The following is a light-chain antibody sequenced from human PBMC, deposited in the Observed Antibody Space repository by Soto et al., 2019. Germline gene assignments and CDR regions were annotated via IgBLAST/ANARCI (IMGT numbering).Light chain of an antibody. CDR2: GAS. J-gene: IGKJ1*01. CDR3: QQYNNWPRT. V-gene: IGKV3-15*01. CDR1: QSVSSSY. Sequence: EIVMTPSPATLSVSPVERVTLSCRASQSVSSSYLAWYQQKPGQAPRLLIYGASTRAAGIPARFSGSGSGTEFTLTISSLQSEDFAVYYCQQYNNWPRTFGQGTKVDIK.